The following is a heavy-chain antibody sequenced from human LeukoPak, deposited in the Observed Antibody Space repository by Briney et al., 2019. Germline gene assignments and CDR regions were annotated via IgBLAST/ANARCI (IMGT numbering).Heavy chain of an antibody. CDR3: ATLEIGDYYFDY. CDR1: GGSISSRPYY. D-gene: IGHD2-21*01. V-gene: IGHV4-39*01. Sequence: SETLSLTCSVSGGSISSRPYYWGWVRQPPRKGLEWIGSISYSGSIHYNPSLKSRVTISVDTSKNHFSLRLSSVTAADTAVYYCATLEIGDYYFDYWGQGTLVTVSS. J-gene: IGHJ4*02. CDR2: ISYSGSI.